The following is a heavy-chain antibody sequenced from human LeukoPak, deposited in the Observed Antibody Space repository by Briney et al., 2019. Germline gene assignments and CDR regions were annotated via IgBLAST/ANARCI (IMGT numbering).Heavy chain of an antibody. CDR1: GGSISSGDYY. CDR2: IYSSGST. J-gene: IGHJ2*01. V-gene: IGHV4-30-4*02. CDR3: ARGPGFEDSSSWSHWYFDL. Sequence: SETLSLTCTVSGGSISSGDYYWSWIRQPPGKGLEWIGYIYSSGSTYYNPSLKSRVTISVDTSENQFSLKLSSVTAADTAVYYCARGPGFEDSSSWSHWYFDLWGRGTLVTVSS. D-gene: IGHD6-13*01.